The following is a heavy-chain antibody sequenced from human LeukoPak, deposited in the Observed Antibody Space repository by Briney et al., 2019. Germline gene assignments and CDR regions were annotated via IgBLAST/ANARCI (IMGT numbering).Heavy chain of an antibody. CDR2: IYYSGST. CDR3: ARDARGSSYMDV. D-gene: IGHD3-10*01. V-gene: IGHV4-61*01. Sequence: SETLSLTCTVSGGSVSSGSYYWSWIRQPPGKGLEWIGYIYYSGSTNYNPSLKSRVTISVDTSKNQFSLKLSSVTAADTAMYYCARDARGSSYMDVWGQGTTVTASS. J-gene: IGHJ6*02. CDR1: GGSVSSGSYY.